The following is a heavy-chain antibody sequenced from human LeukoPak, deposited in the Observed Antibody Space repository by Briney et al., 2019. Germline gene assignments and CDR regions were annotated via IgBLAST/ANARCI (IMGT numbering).Heavy chain of an antibody. D-gene: IGHD5-24*01. CDR3: ARDEVAMAPIPYYYYGMDV. CDR2: ISGSGGST. V-gene: IGHV3-23*01. Sequence: GGSLRLSCAASGFTFSSYAMSWVRQAPGKGLEWVSAISGSGGSTYYADSVKGRFTISRDNSKNTLYLQMNSLRAEDTAVYYCARDEVAMAPIPYYYYGMDVWSQGTTVTVSS. J-gene: IGHJ6*02. CDR1: GFTFSSYA.